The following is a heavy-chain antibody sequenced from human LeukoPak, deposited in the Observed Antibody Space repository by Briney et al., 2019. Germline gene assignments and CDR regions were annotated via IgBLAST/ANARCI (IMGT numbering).Heavy chain of an antibody. J-gene: IGHJ3*02. D-gene: IGHD6-19*01. CDR3: VGGWPYDAFDI. CDR2: INSDGSST. Sequence: GGSLRLSCAASGFTFSSYWMHWVRQAPGKGLVWVSRINSDGSSTSYADSVKGRFTISRDNAKNTLYLQMNGLRAEDTAVYYCVGGWPYDAFDIWGQGTMVTVSS. V-gene: IGHV3-74*01. CDR1: GFTFSSYW.